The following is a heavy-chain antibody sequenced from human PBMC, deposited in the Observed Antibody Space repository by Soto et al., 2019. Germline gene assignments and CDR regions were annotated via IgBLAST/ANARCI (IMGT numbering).Heavy chain of an antibody. CDR1: GFTFSSYG. Sequence: QVQLVESGGGVVQPGRSLRLSCAASGFTFSSYGMHWVRQAPGKGLEWVAVISYDGSNKYYADSVKGRFTISRDNSKNTLFLQMNSLRAEDTAVYYCAKAIFTGYYFDYWGQGTLVTVSS. CDR2: ISYDGSNK. D-gene: IGHD3-9*01. J-gene: IGHJ4*02. V-gene: IGHV3-30*18. CDR3: AKAIFTGYYFDY.